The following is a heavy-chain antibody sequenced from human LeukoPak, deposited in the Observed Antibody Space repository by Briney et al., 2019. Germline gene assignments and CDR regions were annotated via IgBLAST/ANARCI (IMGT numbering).Heavy chain of an antibody. CDR1: GYTFTSYV. V-gene: IGHV1-18*01. CDR3: ARDGFYDH. J-gene: IGHJ4*02. CDR2: INTDNGNT. Sequence: ASVKVSCKASGYTFTSYVIGWVRQAPGQGLEWMGWINTDNGNTNYARNLQGRVTMTTDTSTSTAYMELRSLRSDDTAVYYCARDGFYDHWGQGTLVTVSS. D-gene: IGHD2/OR15-2a*01.